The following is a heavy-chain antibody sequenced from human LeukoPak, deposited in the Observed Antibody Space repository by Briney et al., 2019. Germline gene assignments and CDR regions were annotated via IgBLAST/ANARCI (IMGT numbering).Heavy chain of an antibody. CDR1: GFTFDDYA. Sequence: GGSLRLSCAASGFTFDDYAMHWVRQAPGKGLEWVSGISWNSDKIGYADSVKGRFTISRDNAKNSLYLQMNSLRAEDAAVYYCAKDPTAYYYYYMDVWGKGTTVTVSS. J-gene: IGHJ6*03. CDR3: AKDPTAYYYYYMDV. CDR2: ISWNSDKI. V-gene: IGHV3-9*01.